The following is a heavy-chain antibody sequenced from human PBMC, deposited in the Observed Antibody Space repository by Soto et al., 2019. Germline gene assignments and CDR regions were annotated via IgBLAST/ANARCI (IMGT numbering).Heavy chain of an antibody. CDR3: AKDRVNPVVALYYYYYGMDV. J-gene: IGHJ6*02. CDR2: ISGSGGST. CDR1: GFTFSSYA. D-gene: IGHD2-2*01. Sequence: GGSLRLSCAASGFTFSSYAMSWVRQAPGKGLEWVSAISGSGGSTYYADSVKGRFTISRDNSKNTLYLQMNSLRAEDTAVYYCAKDRVNPVVALYYYYYGMDVWGQGTTVTVSS. V-gene: IGHV3-23*01.